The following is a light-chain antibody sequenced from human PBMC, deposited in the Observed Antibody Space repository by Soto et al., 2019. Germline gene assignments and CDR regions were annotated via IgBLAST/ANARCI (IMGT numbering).Light chain of an antibody. J-gene: IGLJ1*01. V-gene: IGLV1-44*01. CDR1: SSNIGSNY. CDR2: SNN. CDR3: AAWDDSLMTYV. Sequence: QSVLTQPPSASGTPGQRVTISCSGSSSNIGSNYVNWYQQLPGSAPKVFIYSNNQRPSGVPVRFSGSKSGTSASLAISGLQSEDEADYYCAAWDDSLMTYVFGIGTKLTVL.